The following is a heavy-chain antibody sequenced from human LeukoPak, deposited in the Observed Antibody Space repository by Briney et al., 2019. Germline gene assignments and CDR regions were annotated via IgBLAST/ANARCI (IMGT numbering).Heavy chain of an antibody. CDR2: ISYDGSNK. V-gene: IGHV3-30-3*01. D-gene: IGHD6-13*01. Sequence: PGGSLRLSCAASGFTFSSYAMHWVRQAPGKGLEWVAVISYDGSNKYYADSVKGRFTISRDNSKNTLYLQMNSLRAEDTAVYYCARSSSSWFNFDYWGQGTLVTVSS. CDR3: ARSSSSWFNFDY. CDR1: GFTFSSYA. J-gene: IGHJ4*02.